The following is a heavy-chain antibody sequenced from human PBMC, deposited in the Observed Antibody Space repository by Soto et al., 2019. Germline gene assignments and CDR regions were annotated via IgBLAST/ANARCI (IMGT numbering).Heavy chain of an antibody. D-gene: IGHD3-10*01. CDR3: ARWYYGSGTYYPGIDY. V-gene: IGHV1-18*01. CDR2: ISTYNGNT. CDR1: GYTFTNYG. J-gene: IGHJ4*02. Sequence: GASVKVSCKASGYTFTNYGISWVRQAPGQGLEWMGWISTYNGNTNYAQKLQGRVTMTTDTSASTAYMELRSLRSDDTAVYYCARWYYGSGTYYPGIDYWGQGALVTVSS.